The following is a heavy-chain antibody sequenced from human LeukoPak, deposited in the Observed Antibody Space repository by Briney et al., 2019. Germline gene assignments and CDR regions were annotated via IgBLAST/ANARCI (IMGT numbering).Heavy chain of an antibody. J-gene: IGHJ6*02. CDR1: GGSISSYY. D-gene: IGHD3-10*01. CDR3: ARSAGRSYHPSARYGMDV. CDR2: IYTSGST. V-gene: IGHV4-4*07. Sequence: PSETLSLTCTVSGGSISSYYWSWIRQPAVKGLEWIGRIYTSGSTNYNPSLKSRVTMSVDTSKNQFSLKLSSVTAADTAVYYCARSAGRSYHPSARYGMDVWGQGTTVTVSS.